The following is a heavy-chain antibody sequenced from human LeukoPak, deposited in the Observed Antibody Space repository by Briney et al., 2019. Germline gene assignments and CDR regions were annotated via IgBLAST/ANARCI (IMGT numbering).Heavy chain of an antibody. CDR3: ARGQGYSYGYGWFDP. V-gene: IGHV4-59*01. J-gene: IGHJ5*02. Sequence: SETLSLTCTVSGGSIRNYYWSWIRQPPGKVLEWIGYIYYSGSTNYNPSLKSRVTISVDTSKNQFSLKLSSVTAADTAVYYCARGQGYSYGYGWFDPWGQGTLVTVSS. CDR1: GGSIRNYY. CDR2: IYYSGST. D-gene: IGHD5-18*01.